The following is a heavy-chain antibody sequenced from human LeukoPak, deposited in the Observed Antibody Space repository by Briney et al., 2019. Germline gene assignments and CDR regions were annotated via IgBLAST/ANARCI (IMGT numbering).Heavy chain of an antibody. D-gene: IGHD3-10*01. CDR3: ARGAGSGIPFDP. V-gene: IGHV4-34*01. J-gene: IGHJ5*02. Sequence: PETLSLTCAVYGGSFSGYYWSWIRQPPGKGLEWIGEINHSGSTNYNPSLKSRVTISVDTSKKQFSLKLNSVTAADTAVYYCARGAGSGIPFDPWGQGTLVTVSS. CDR2: INHSGST. CDR1: GGSFSGYY.